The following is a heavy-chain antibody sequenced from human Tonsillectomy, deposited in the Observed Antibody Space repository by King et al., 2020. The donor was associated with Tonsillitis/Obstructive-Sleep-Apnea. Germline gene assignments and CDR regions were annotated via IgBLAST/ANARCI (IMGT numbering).Heavy chain of an antibody. D-gene: IGHD2-2*01. V-gene: IGHV3-23*04. CDR1: AFTFSSYA. Sequence: VQLVESGGGLVQPGGSLRLSCAASAFTFSSYAMSWVRQPPGQGLEWVSTVSGSGGRTSYADSVKGRFTISRDNSKNTLYLQMNSLRAEDTAVYYCAKGDQPYYYYYMDVWGKGTTVSVSS. CDR2: VSGSGGRT. J-gene: IGHJ6*03. CDR3: AKGDQPYYYYYMDV.